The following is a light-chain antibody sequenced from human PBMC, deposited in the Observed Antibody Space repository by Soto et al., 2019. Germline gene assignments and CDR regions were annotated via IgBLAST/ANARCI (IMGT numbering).Light chain of an antibody. CDR1: SGHSNYA. J-gene: IGLJ2*01. CDR3: QTWGSGIVV. V-gene: IGLV4-69*01. CDR2: LNSDGSH. Sequence: QLVLTQSSSASASLGASVKLTCTLSSGHSNYAIAWHQQQSEKGPRYLMNLNSDGSHSKGDGIPDRFSGSSSGAERYLTISSLQSEDEADYYCQTWGSGIVVFGGGTKLTVL.